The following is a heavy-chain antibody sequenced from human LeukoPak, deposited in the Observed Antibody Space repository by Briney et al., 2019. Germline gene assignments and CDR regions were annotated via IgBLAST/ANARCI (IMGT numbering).Heavy chain of an antibody. Sequence: GGSLRLSCAASGFTFSNYWMRWVRQAPGKGLVWVSRINTDGSGKNYADSVKGRFTISRDNAKSTLYLQMNSLRAEDTAVYYCASASSHRIAAGGDYWGQGTLVTVSS. J-gene: IGHJ4*02. CDR3: ASASSHRIAAGGDY. V-gene: IGHV3-74*01. CDR1: GFTFSNYW. D-gene: IGHD6-13*01. CDR2: INTDGSGK.